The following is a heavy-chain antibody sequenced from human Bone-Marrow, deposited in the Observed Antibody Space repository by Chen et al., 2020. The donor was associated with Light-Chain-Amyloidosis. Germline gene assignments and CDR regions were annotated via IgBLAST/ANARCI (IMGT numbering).Heavy chain of an antibody. J-gene: IGHJ4*02. V-gene: IGHV4-39*07. CDR2: INHSGST. CDR3: ARGDFRQDYFDY. Sequence: QLQLQESGPGLVKPSETLSLTCTVSGGSISSSSYYWSWIRQPPGKGLEWIGEINHSGSTNYNPSLKSRVTISVDTSKNQFSLKLSSVTAADTAVYYCARGDFRQDYFDYWGQGTLVTVSS. CDR1: GGSISSSSYY.